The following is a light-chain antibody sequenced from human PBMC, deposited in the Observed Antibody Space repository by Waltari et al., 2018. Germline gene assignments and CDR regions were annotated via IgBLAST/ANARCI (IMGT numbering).Light chain of an antibody. J-gene: IGLJ2*01. CDR3: NSRDRSGNHLV. V-gene: IGLV3-19*01. Sequence: SSELTQDPAVSVALGQTVRITCQGDSLRSYYASWYQQKPGQAPVLVMYAKNNRPSGIPDRFSGSRSVNTASLSITGAQAEDEADYYCNSRDRSGNHLVFGGGTTLTVL. CDR2: AKN. CDR1: SLRSYY.